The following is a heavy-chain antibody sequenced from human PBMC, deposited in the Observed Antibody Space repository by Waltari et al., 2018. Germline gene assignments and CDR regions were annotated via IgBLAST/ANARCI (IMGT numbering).Heavy chain of an antibody. J-gene: IGHJ6*02. CDR3: ARDCEDDWNYGSYYYYGLDV. CDR2: ISAQNRNA. Sequence: QVQLVQSGPEVKKPGASVKVSCKASGSTFSHYGVSWVRQAPGQGLEWMGWISAQNRNANYAQKFQDRVTMPTDTSTSTAYMELRSLRSDDTAMYYCARDCEDDWNYGSYYYYGLDVRGHGTTVTVSS. D-gene: IGHD1-7*01. V-gene: IGHV1-18*01. CDR1: GSTFSHYG.